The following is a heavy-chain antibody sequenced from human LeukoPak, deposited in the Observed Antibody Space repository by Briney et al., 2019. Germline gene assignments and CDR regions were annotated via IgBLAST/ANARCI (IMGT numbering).Heavy chain of an antibody. J-gene: IGHJ4*02. Sequence: KPSETLSLTCTVSGGSISSYYRSWIRQPPGKGLEWIGFIYYSGNTNYNPSLQSRVTISLDTSKNQFSLRLSSVTAADTAVYYCAREKSPGRGQPFDYWGRGALVTVSS. V-gene: IGHV4-59*01. CDR1: GGSISSYY. CDR3: AREKSPGRGQPFDY. D-gene: IGHD6-13*01. CDR2: IYYSGNT.